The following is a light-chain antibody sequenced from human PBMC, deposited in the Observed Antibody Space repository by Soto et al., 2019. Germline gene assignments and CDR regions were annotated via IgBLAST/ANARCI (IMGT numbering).Light chain of an antibody. CDR1: LSVSVY. CDR2: DAS. Sequence: EIVLTQSPATLSLSPGERATLSCRISLSVSVYLDWYQQKPGQAPRLLISDASNRATGIPARFSGSGSGTDFTLTISSLEPEDFAVYYCHQRQYWPPITFGQGTKVDI. J-gene: IGKJ1*01. CDR3: HQRQYWPPIT. V-gene: IGKV3-11*01.